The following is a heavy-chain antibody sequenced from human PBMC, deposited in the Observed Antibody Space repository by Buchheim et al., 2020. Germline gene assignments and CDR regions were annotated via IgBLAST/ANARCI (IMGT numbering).Heavy chain of an antibody. V-gene: IGHV4-34*01. CDR2: INHSGST. D-gene: IGHD6-6*01. CDR3: ARASTGDSSSSFYYYYYGMDV. CDR1: GGSFSGYY. J-gene: IGHJ6*02. Sequence: QVQLQQWGAGLLKPSETLSLTCAVYGGSFSGYYWSWIRQPPGKGLEWIGEINHSGSTNYNPSLKSRVNISVDTSKNQFSLKLSSVTAADTAVYYCARASTGDSSSSFYYYYYGMDVWGQGTT.